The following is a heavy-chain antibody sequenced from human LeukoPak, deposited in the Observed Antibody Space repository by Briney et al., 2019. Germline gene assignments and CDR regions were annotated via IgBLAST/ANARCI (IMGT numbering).Heavy chain of an antibody. CDR2: IYSGGST. J-gene: IGHJ4*02. Sequence: PGGSLRLSCAASGFTVSGNYMTWVRQAPGKGLEWVSVIYSGGSTYYADSVKDRFTMSRDNSKNTLYLQMNRLRVEDTAVYYCSSGGNSVFDYWGQGTLVTVSS. D-gene: IGHD4-23*01. V-gene: IGHV3-53*01. CDR1: GFTVSGNY. CDR3: SSGGNSVFDY.